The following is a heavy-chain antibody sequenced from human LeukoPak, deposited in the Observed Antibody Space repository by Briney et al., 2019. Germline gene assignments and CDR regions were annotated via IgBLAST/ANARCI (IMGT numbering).Heavy chain of an antibody. Sequence: GGSLRLSCAASGFHFNTYWMNWVRQAPGRGLEWVASINQDGSEKYYVDSGKGRFTISRDNAENSLWLQMNSLRAEDTAVYYCARDHRVAGLLFDSWGQGTLVAVSS. J-gene: IGHJ4*02. CDR2: INQDGSEK. V-gene: IGHV3-7*01. D-gene: IGHD6-19*01. CDR3: ARDHRVAGLLFDS. CDR1: GFHFNTYW.